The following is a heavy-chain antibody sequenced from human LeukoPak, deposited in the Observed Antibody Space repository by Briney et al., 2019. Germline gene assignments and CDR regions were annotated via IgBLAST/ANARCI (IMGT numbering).Heavy chain of an antibody. CDR2: IVPTFGTA. D-gene: IGHD2-2*01. CDR1: GGTFSSYA. CDR3: AIGRPEEYQLLVNWFDP. V-gene: IGHV1-69*05. J-gene: IGHJ5*02. Sequence: ASVKVSCKASGGTFSSYAISWVRQAPGQGLEWMGGIVPTFGTANYAQKFQGRVTITTDESTSTAYMELSSLRSEDTAVYYCAIGRPEEYQLLVNWFDPWGQGTLVTVSS.